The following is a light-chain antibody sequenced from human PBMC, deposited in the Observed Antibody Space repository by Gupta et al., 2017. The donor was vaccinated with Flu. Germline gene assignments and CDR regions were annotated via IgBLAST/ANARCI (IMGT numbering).Light chain of an antibody. CDR1: SSNIGNNY. CDR3: GTWDSSLSAWV. J-gene: IGLJ3*02. V-gene: IGLV1-51*02. CDR2: ENS. Sequence: KVTISCSGSSSNIGNNYVSWYQQVPGTAPKLLIYENSKRPSGIPDRFSGSKSGTTATLSITGLQTGDEADYYCGTWDSSLSAWVFGGGTKLTVL.